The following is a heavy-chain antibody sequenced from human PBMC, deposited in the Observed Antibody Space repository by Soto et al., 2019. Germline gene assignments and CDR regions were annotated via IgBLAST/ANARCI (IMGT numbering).Heavy chain of an antibody. J-gene: IGHJ4*02. V-gene: IGHV1-69*01. D-gene: IGHD3-22*01. CDR1: GGTFSSYA. Sequence: QVQLVQSGAEVKKPGSSVKVSCKASGGTFSSYAISWVRQAPGQGLEWMGGIIPIFGTANYAQKFQGRVTITEDESTSTAYMELSSLRSEDTAVYYCSRVNGLGWLPIRWYYFDSWGPGTLVTVSS. CDR2: IIPIFGTA. CDR3: SRVNGLGWLPIRWYYFDS.